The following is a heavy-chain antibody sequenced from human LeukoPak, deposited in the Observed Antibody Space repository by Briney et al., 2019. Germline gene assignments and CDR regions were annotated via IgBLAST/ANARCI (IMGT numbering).Heavy chain of an antibody. CDR1: GFTLSSYW. D-gene: IGHD6-19*01. CDR3: ARLAGAVAGWFDY. Sequence: GGSLRLSCAASGFTLSSYWMSWVRQAPGKGLEWVANIKQDGGEKYYVDSVEGRFTISRDNAKNSLYLQMNSLRAEDTAVYYCARLAGAVAGWFDYWGQGTLVTVSS. CDR2: IKQDGGEK. V-gene: IGHV3-7*01. J-gene: IGHJ4*02.